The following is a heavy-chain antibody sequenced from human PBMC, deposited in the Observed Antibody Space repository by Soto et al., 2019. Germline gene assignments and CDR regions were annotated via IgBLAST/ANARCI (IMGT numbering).Heavy chain of an antibody. D-gene: IGHD3-10*01. CDR1: GFTFSSYA. CDR2: ISGSGGST. Sequence: GGAQILSCAASGFTFSSYARSWVRQTPEKGLEWVSAISGSGGSTYYADSVKGRFTISRDNSKNTLYLQMNSLRAEDTAVYYCAKGNYGSGSSRRYYFDYWGQGTLVTVSS. V-gene: IGHV3-23*01. CDR3: AKGNYGSGSSRRYYFDY. J-gene: IGHJ4*02.